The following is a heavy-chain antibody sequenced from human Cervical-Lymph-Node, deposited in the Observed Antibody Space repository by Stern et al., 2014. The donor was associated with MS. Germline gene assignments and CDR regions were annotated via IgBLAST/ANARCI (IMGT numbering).Heavy chain of an antibody. CDR1: GGTFSSYA. J-gene: IGHJ6*02. CDR2: IIPIFGTA. V-gene: IGHV1-69*01. Sequence: EQLVESGAEVKKPGSSVKVSCKASGGTFSSYAISWVRQAPGQGLEWMGGIIPIFGTANYAQKFQGRVTITADESTSTAYMELSSLRSEDTAVYYCAREIRGSGSYEYYYGMDVWGQGTTVTVSS. D-gene: IGHD1-26*01. CDR3: AREIRGSGSYEYYYGMDV.